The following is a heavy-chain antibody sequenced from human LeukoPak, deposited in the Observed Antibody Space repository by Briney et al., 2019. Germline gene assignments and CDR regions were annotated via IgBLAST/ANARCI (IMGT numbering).Heavy chain of an antibody. J-gene: IGHJ4*02. CDR2: IYNSGST. CDR3: ARRPTGSYWLDY. Sequence: SETLSLTCTVSGGSISSYYWSWIRQPAGKGLEWIGHIYNSGSTNYNPSLKGRVTMSVATSKNHLSLKLSSVTAADTAVYYCARRPTGSYWLDYWGQGTLVTVSS. V-gene: IGHV4-4*07. D-gene: IGHD1-26*01. CDR1: GGSISSYY.